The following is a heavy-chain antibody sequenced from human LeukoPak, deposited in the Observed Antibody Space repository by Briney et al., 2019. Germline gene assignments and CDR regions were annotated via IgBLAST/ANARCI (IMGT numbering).Heavy chain of an antibody. D-gene: IGHD3-10*01. CDR3: ARTSITMVRGVIIKASYFDY. Sequence: SETLSLTCAVYGGSFSGYYWSWIRQPPGKGLEWIGEINHSGSTNYNPSLKSRVTISVDTSKNQFSLKLSSVTAANTAVYYCARTSITMVRGVIIKASYFDYWGQGTLVTVSS. CDR1: GGSFSGYY. J-gene: IGHJ4*02. CDR2: INHSGST. V-gene: IGHV4-34*01.